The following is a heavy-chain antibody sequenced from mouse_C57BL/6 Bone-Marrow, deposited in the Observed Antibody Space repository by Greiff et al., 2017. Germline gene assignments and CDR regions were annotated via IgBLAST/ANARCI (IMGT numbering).Heavy chain of an antibody. Sequence: QVQLQQSGPGLVQPSQCLSITCTVSGFSLTSYGVHWVRQSPGKGLEWLGVIWSGGSTDYNAAFISRLSISKDNSKSKVFFKMNSLQADDTAIYYCARNSDYDPYWYFDVWGTGTTVTVSS. CDR3: ARNSDYDPYWYFDV. D-gene: IGHD2-4*01. CDR1: GFSLTSYG. CDR2: IWSGGST. V-gene: IGHV2-2*01. J-gene: IGHJ1*03.